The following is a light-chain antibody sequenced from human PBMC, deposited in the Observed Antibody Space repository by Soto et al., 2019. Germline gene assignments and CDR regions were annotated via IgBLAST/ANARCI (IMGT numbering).Light chain of an antibody. CDR3: QKYNNWPPLT. J-gene: IGKJ4*01. V-gene: IGKV3D-15*01. CDR2: GAS. Sequence: EIVMTQSPATLSVSPGERATLSCRASQSVSSNLAWYQQKPGQAPRLLIYGASTRATGIPARFSGSGPGTEFTLTISSLQSEDFAVYFCQKYNNWPPLTFGGGTKVEIK. CDR1: QSVSSN.